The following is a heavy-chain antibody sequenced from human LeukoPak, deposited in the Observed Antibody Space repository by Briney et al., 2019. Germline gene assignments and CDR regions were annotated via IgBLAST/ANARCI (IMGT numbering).Heavy chain of an antibody. CDR3: ARRRGIAARPFYMDV. J-gene: IGHJ6*03. CDR2: INHSGST. Sequence: SETLSLTCAVYGGSFSGYFWSWIRQPAGKGLEWIGEINHSGSTNYNPSLKSRVTISVDTSKNQFSLKLSSVTAADTAVYYCARRRGIAARPFYMDVWGKGTTVTVSS. V-gene: IGHV4-34*01. CDR1: GGSFSGYF. D-gene: IGHD6-6*01.